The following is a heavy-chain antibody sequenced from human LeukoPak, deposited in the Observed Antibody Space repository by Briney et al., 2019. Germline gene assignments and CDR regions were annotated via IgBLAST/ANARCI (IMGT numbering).Heavy chain of an antibody. Sequence: SQTLSLTCAIPGDSVSSNSAAWNWIRQSPSRGLECLGRTYYRSKWYNDYAVSVKSRITINPDTSKNQFSLQLNSVTPEDTAVYYCAREPDYYGSGRFDAFDIWGQGTMVTVSS. D-gene: IGHD3-10*01. J-gene: IGHJ3*02. CDR2: TYYRSKWYN. CDR3: AREPDYYGSGRFDAFDI. V-gene: IGHV6-1*01. CDR1: GDSVSSNSAA.